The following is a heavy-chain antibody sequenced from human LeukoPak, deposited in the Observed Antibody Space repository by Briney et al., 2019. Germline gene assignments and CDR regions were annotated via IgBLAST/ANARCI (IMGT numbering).Heavy chain of an antibody. D-gene: IGHD3-16*01. V-gene: IGHV6-1*01. Sequence: SQTLSLTCAISGDSVSSNSAGWNWIRQSPSRGLEWLGRTYYRSKWYNDDAVSVKSRITINPNTSKNQFSVQQNSVTPGDTAVYYCARSKGGIVDYWGQGTLVTVSS. J-gene: IGHJ4*02. CDR3: ARSKGGIVDY. CDR2: TYYRSKWYN. CDR1: GDSVSSNSAG.